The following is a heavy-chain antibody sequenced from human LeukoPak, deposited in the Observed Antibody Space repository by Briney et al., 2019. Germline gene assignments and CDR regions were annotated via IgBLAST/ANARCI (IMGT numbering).Heavy chain of an antibody. CDR3: ARGAGWYED. D-gene: IGHD6-19*01. Sequence: SETLSLTCTVTGGSISNYYWSWLRQPPGKGLEWIGYLHYGGSTKYNASLKSRVTISLDTSKNQFSLKLSSVTAADTAVYYCARGAGWYEDWGQGILVTVSS. V-gene: IGHV4-59*01. J-gene: IGHJ4*02. CDR1: GGSISNYY. CDR2: LHYGGST.